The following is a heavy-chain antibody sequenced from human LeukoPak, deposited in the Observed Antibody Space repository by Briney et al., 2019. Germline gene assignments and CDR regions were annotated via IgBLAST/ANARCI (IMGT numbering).Heavy chain of an antibody. V-gene: IGHV3-53*01. CDR1: GFTVSDNY. J-gene: IGHJ3*02. Sequence: GGSLRLSCAASGFTVSDNYMNWVRQAPGKGPEWVSIIYSGGNTYYADSVKGRFTISRDNSNNTLYLQMNSLRAEDTAVYYCAREGKYCTSTSCYGAFDMWGQGTMVTVPS. CDR2: IYSGGNT. D-gene: IGHD2-2*01. CDR3: AREGKYCTSTSCYGAFDM.